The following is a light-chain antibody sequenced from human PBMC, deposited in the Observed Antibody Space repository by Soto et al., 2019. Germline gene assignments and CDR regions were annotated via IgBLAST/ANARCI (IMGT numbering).Light chain of an antibody. Sequence: QSALTQPPSASGSPGQSVAISCKGTSSDVGYYNYVSWYQQHPGKAPKLLIYEVTKRPSGVPDRFSGSKSGNTASLTVSGLQAEDEADYYCCTYADDNIFVFGTGTKLTVL. CDR1: SSDVGYYNY. V-gene: IGLV2-8*01. CDR3: CTYADDNIFV. J-gene: IGLJ1*01. CDR2: EVT.